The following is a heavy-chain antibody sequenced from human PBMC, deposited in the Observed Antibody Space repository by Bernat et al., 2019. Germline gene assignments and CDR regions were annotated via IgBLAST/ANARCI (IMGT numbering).Heavy chain of an antibody. CDR1: GFTLSDYY. V-gene: IGHV3-11*06. Sequence: QVQLVESGGGLVKPGGSLRPSCAASGFTLSDYYMSWIRQAPGKGLEWVSYISSSSSDTNYADSVKGRFTISRDNAKFSLYLQMNSLRAEDTAMYYCARGHLELRVWGQGTLVTVSS. J-gene: IGHJ4*02. CDR3: ARGHLELRV. D-gene: IGHD1-7*01. CDR2: ISSSSSDT.